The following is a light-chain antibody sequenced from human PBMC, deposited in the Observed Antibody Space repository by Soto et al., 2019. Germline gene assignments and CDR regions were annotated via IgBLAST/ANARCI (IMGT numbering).Light chain of an antibody. CDR3: QQSYSTLT. J-gene: IGKJ3*01. V-gene: IGKV1-39*01. CDR1: QSISSY. Sequence: DIQMTQSPSSLSASVGDRVTITCRASQSISSYLNWYQQKPGKASKLLIYAASSLQSGVPSRFSGSGSGTDFTLTISSLQPEDFATDYCQQSYSTLTFGPGTKVDIK. CDR2: AAS.